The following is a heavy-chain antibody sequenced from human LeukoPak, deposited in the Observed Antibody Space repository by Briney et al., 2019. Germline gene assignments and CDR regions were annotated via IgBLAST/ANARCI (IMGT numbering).Heavy chain of an antibody. CDR1: GFSFSNYP. D-gene: IGHD2-2*01. CDR3: VKDLLGYCSSTSCYATGPFDY. Sequence: RPGGSRRLSCSASGFSFSNYPMHWVRQAPGKGLEYVSAISTNGGHTYYADSVQGRFTISRDDSKNTLYLQMSSLRAEDTALYYCVKDLLGYCSSTSCYATGPFDYWGRGTLVTVSS. V-gene: IGHV3-64D*09. CDR2: ISTNGGHT. J-gene: IGHJ4*02.